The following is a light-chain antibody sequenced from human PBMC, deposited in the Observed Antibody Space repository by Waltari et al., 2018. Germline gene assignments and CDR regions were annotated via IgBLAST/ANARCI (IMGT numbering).Light chain of an antibody. V-gene: IGKV2-29*02. CDR2: EVS. CDR3: MQGIHLPGA. CDR1: QSLLHSDGKTY. J-gene: IGKJ4*01. Sequence: DIVMTQTPLSLSVTPGQPASISCQSSQSLLHSDGKTYLYWYLKKPGQSPQLLIYEVSSRFCGGPDRFSSGGSRTDFLMKISRVEDDDGGVYYCMQGIHLPGAFGGGTKVEIK.